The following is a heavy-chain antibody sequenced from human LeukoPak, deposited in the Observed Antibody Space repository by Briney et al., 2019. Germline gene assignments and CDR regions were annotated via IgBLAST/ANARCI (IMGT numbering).Heavy chain of an antibody. CDR3: AKGLPPIVATITSDY. V-gene: IGHV3-30*02. CDR1: GFTFSSYS. CDR2: IRYDGSNK. Sequence: GGSLRLSCAASGFTFSSYSMHWVRQAPGKGLEWVAFIRYDGSNKYYADSVKGRFTISRDNSKNTLYLQMNSLRAEDTAVYYCAKGLPPIVATITSDYWGQGTLVTVSS. D-gene: IGHD5-12*01. J-gene: IGHJ4*02.